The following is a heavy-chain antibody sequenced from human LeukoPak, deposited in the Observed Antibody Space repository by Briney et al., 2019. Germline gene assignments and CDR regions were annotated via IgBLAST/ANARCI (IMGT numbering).Heavy chain of an antibody. CDR2: INPSGGST. CDR1: GYTFTSYY. CDR3: ARKSSGWKQFDY. V-gene: IGHV1-46*01. D-gene: IGHD6-19*01. Sequence: ASVKVSCKASGYTFTSYYMHWVRQAPGQGLEWMGIINPSGGSTSYAQKFQGRVTMTRDTSASTVYMELSSLRSEDTAVYYCARKSSGWKQFDYWGQGTLVTVSS. J-gene: IGHJ4*02.